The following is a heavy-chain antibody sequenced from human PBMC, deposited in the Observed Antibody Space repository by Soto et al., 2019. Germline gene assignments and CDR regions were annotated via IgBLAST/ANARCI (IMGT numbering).Heavy chain of an antibody. D-gene: IGHD6-19*01. CDR3: ARLPLAVPGTVYYDYGMDV. V-gene: IGHV1-8*01. J-gene: IGHJ6*02. Sequence: QVQLVQSGAEVKKPGASVKVSCKASGYTFTSYDINWVRQATGQGLEWMGWMNPNSGNTGYAQKFQGRVTMTRNNSISTAYMELSSLRSEDTAVYYCARLPLAVPGTVYYDYGMDVWGQGTTVTVSS. CDR1: GYTFTSYD. CDR2: MNPNSGNT.